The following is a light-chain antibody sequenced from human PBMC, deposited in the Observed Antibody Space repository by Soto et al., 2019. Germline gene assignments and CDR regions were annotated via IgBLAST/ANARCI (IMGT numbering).Light chain of an antibody. CDR1: QSVNSSY. J-gene: IGKJ5*01. Sequence: ELVLTQSPGTLSLSPGERATLSCRASQSVNSSYLAWYQQKPGQAPRLLIDGASSRATGIPDRFSGSGSGTNFTLTISRLEPDDLEVYYGHQYGSAITFGHGTRLEIK. CDR2: GAS. CDR3: HQYGSAIT. V-gene: IGKV3-20*01.